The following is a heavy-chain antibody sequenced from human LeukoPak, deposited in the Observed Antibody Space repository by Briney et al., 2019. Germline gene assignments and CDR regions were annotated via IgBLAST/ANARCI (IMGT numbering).Heavy chain of an antibody. V-gene: IGHV1-69*04. CDR2: IIPILGIA. Sequence: ASVKVSCKASGGTFSSYAISWVRQAPGQGLEWMGRIIPILGIANYAQKFQGRVTMTRDTSTSTVYMEVSSLRSEDTAVYYCARDRRGYSGYDLALSFGYWGQGTLVTVSS. CDR1: GGTFSSYA. D-gene: IGHD5-12*01. CDR3: ARDRRGYSGYDLALSFGY. J-gene: IGHJ4*02.